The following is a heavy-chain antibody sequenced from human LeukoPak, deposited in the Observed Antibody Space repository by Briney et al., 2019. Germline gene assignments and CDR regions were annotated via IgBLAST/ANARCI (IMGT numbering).Heavy chain of an antibody. CDR3: AREAGSSWGLDY. Sequence: ASVKVSCKASGYTFNNYGISWVRLAPGQGLEWMGWISGYNGNTNYAQKLQGRVTMTTDTSTSTAYMELRSLTSDDTAVYYCAREAGSSWGLDYWGQGTLVTVSS. CDR2: ISGYNGNT. D-gene: IGHD6-13*01. V-gene: IGHV1-18*01. J-gene: IGHJ4*02. CDR1: GYTFNNYG.